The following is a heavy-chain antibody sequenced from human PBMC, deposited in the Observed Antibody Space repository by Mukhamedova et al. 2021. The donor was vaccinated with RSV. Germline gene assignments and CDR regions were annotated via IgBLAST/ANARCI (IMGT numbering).Heavy chain of an antibody. V-gene: IGHV3-66*02. Sequence: YSAGGVYYADSVKGRFSVSRDNSNNEVSLQMDSLGSDDTVVYYCAKTSGGVLTSWGQGTPVTISS. CDR2: YSAGGV. J-gene: IGHJ4*02. CDR3: AKTSGGVLTS. D-gene: IGHD3-16*01.